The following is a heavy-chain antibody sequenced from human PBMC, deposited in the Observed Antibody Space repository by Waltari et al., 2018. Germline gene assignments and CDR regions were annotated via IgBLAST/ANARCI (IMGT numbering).Heavy chain of an antibody. J-gene: IGHJ4*02. D-gene: IGHD5-12*01. Sequence: WGRPGPWKGLEWGSRSNMDRSGTGYSDVVKCRFTISRDNAKTTLYRQMNSLRAEDTALYYCGRSEGFVTMVRWIDLWGQGTLVTVSS. V-gene: IGHV3-74*01. CDR3: GRSEGFVTMVRWIDL. CDR2: SNMDRSGT.